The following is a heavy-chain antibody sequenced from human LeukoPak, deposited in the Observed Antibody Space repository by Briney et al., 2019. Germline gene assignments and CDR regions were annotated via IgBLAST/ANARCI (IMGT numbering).Heavy chain of an antibody. Sequence: PGGSLRLSCAASGFTFSSYAMSWVRQAPGKGLEWVSTISGSDGSTFYADSVKGRFTISRDNSKNTLYLQMNSLRAEDTAVYYCAKDHYVGYDAFDFWGQGTVVTVSS. D-gene: IGHD3-10*02. CDR2: ISGSDGST. V-gene: IGHV3-23*01. CDR3: AKDHYVGYDAFDF. CDR1: GFTFSSYA. J-gene: IGHJ3*01.